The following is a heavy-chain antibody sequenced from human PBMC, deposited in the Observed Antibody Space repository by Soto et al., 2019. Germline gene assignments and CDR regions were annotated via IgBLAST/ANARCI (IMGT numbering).Heavy chain of an antibody. J-gene: IGHJ4*02. CDR2: IYYSGST. CDR1: GGSISSYY. CDR3: ARRYGTTFDY. Sequence: SETLSLTCTVSGGSISSYYWSWIRQPPGKGLEWIGYIYYSGSTNYNPSLRSRVTISVDTSKNQFSLKLSSVTAADTAVYYCARRYGTTFDYWGQGTLVTVSS. D-gene: IGHD1-1*01. V-gene: IGHV4-59*08.